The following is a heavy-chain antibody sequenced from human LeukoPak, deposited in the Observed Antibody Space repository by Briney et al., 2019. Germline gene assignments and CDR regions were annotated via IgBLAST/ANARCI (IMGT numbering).Heavy chain of an antibody. D-gene: IGHD6-13*01. CDR3: ARDLEGIAAAGTDY. CDR2: ISYDGSNK. Sequence: GGSLRLSCAASGFTFSSYAMHWVRQAPGKGLEWVAVISYDGSNKYYADSVKGRFTISRDNSKNTLYLQMNSLRAEDTAAYYCARDLEGIAAAGTDYWGQGTLVTVSS. J-gene: IGHJ4*02. CDR1: GFTFSSYA. V-gene: IGHV3-30-3*01.